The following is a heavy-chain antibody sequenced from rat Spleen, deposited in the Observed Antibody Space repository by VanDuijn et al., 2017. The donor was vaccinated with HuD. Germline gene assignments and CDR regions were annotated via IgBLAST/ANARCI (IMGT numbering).Heavy chain of an antibody. CDR3: TRDVAAY. Sequence: EVQLVESGGGLVQPGRSLKLSCVASGFTFNNYWMTWIRQAPGKGLEWVATISYDGSSTYYRDSVKGRFTISRDIAKRTLYLQMNSLRSEDTATYYCTRDVAAYWGQGTLVTVSS. J-gene: IGHJ3*01. V-gene: IGHV5-31*01. CDR2: ISYDGSST. CDR1: GFTFNNYW.